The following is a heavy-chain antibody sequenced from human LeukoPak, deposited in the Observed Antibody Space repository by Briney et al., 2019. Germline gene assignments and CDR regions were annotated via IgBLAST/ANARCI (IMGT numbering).Heavy chain of an antibody. Sequence: PSGGSLRLSCAASGFTFDDYAMHWVRQAPGKGLEWVSGISWNSGSIGYADSVKGRFTISRDNAKNSLYLQMNSLRAEDTALYYCAKGDYGMDVWGQGTTVTVSS. CDR3: AKGDYGMDV. CDR1: GFTFDDYA. CDR2: ISWNSGSI. V-gene: IGHV3-9*01. J-gene: IGHJ6*02.